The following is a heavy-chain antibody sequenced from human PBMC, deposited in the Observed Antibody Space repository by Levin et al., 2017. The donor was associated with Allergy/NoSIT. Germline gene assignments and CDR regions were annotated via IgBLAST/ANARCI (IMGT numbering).Heavy chain of an antibody. J-gene: IGHJ4*02. CDR3: ARESAYSSGWFL. V-gene: IGHV1-69*13. CDR1: GGTSSSYG. CDR2: IIPMFGTA. Sequence: SVKVSCKASGGTSSSYGFSWVRQAPGQGLEWMGGIIPMFGTANYAKKFQGRVTITADEFTSTAYMEVSSLRSEDTAVYYCARESAYSSGWFLWGQGTLVTVSS. D-gene: IGHD6-19*01.